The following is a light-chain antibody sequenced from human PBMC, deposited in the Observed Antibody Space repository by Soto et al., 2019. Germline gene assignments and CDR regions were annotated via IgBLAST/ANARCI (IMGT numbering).Light chain of an antibody. CDR2: DTS. Sequence: QAVVTQELSLTVSPGGTVTLTCGSSTGAVTSGHYPYWFQQKPGQAPRTLIYDTSNKHSWTPARFSGSLPGGKAALTLSGAQPEDEAEYYCLLSYSGALYVVRTWTKVTVL. V-gene: IGLV7-46*01. CDR3: LLSYSGALYV. J-gene: IGLJ1*01. CDR1: TGAVTSGHY.